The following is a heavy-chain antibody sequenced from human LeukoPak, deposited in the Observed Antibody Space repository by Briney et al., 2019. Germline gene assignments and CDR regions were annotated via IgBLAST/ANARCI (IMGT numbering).Heavy chain of an antibody. CDR3: AKDLRYGGQGGAFDI. D-gene: IGHD4-23*01. J-gene: IGHJ3*02. V-gene: IGHV3-30*02. Sequence: PGGSLRLSCAASGFTFSTYGMNWVRQAPGRGLEWVAFKRYDGSNTFYADSVKGRFTISRDNSKNTLYLQMNSLRAEDTAVYFCAKDLRYGGQGGAFDIWGQGTMVTVSS. CDR1: GFTFSTYG. CDR2: KRYDGSNT.